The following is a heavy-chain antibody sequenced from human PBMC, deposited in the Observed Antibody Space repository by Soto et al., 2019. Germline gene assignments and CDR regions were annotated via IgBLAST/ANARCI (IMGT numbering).Heavy chain of an antibody. CDR1: GDSLTDLS. CDR2: FXXXDXEX. J-gene: IGHJ5*02. Sequence: ASVKVSCMASGDSLTDLSIHLVRQAPGKGLEYXGGFXXXDXEXXXAXXXQGRVTMTGDRSTDTSYMELTSLTSDDTAVYYWAVAYSGTYYGYLDPWGQGTLVTVS. CDR3: AVAYSGTYYGYLDP. V-gene: IGHV1-24*01. D-gene: IGHD1-26*01.